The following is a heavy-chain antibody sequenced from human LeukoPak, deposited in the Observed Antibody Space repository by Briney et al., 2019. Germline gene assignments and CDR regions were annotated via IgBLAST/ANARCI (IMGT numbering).Heavy chain of an antibody. V-gene: IGHV4-30-2*01. CDR3: ARGLIIRMVRGAVWFDP. D-gene: IGHD3-10*01. CDR2: INHSGST. Sequence: SQTLSLTCTVSGGSISSGGYYWSWIRQPPGKGLEWIGEINHSGSTNYNPSLKSRVTISVDTSKNQFSLKLSSVTAADTAVYYCARGLIIRMVRGAVWFDPWGQGTLVTVSS. CDR1: GGSISSGGYY. J-gene: IGHJ5*02.